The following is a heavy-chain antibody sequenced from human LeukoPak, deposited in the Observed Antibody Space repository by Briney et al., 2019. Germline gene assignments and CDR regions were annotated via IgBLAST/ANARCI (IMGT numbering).Heavy chain of an antibody. CDR1: GGSISRIIYY. V-gene: IGHV4-39*01. CDR2: GHYSANT. J-gene: IGHJ4*02. D-gene: IGHD2-21*02. CDR3: ARHGHHGDHDC. Sequence: SETLSLTCTVSGGSISRIIYYWGWIRQPPGKGLEWIGSGHYSANTYNPSLRSRVTISIDTSKNQFSLRVSSVTAADTAVYYCARHGHHGDHDCWGQGILVTVSS.